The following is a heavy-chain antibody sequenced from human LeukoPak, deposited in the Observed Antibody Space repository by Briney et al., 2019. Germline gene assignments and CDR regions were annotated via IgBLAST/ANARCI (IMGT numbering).Heavy chain of an antibody. D-gene: IGHD3-10*01. CDR2: ISVGRGDS. V-gene: IGHV1-3*03. J-gene: IGHJ4*02. CDR3: AKGGFGRPFDY. Sequence: GASVKVSCKASGYTFTSYTIHWVRQAPGQSLEWMGWISVGRGDSKCSQEFQGRVTLTRDTSATTAYLEVSSLRPEDMAVYYCAKGGFGRPFDYWGQGTLVTVSS. CDR1: GYTFTSYT.